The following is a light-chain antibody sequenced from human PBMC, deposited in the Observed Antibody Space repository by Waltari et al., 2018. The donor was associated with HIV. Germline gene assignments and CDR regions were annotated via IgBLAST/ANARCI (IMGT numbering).Light chain of an antibody. J-gene: IGLJ2*01. CDR3: SSYTSSSTLVV. CDR2: EVS. V-gene: IGLV2-14*01. Sequence: QSALTQPASVSGSPGQSITISCTGTSSDVGGYNYVSWYQQHPGKAPKLMIYEVSILPPGVANRFSGSKSGNTASLTISGLQAEDEAEYYCSSYTSSSTLVVFGGGTKLTVL. CDR1: SSDVGGYNY.